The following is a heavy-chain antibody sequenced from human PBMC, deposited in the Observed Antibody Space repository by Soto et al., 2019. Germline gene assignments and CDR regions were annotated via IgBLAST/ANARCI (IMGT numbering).Heavy chain of an antibody. D-gene: IGHD3-10*01. V-gene: IGHV1-2*04. J-gene: IGHJ5*02. CDR2: INPNSGGT. CDR1: GYTFTGYY. CDR3: ARGSMVRGVMQNWFDP. Sequence: VQLVQSGAEVKKPGASVKVSCKASGYTFTGYYMHWVRQAPGQGLEWMGWINPNSGGTNYAQKFQGWVTMTRDTSISTAYMELSRLRSDDTAVYYCARGSMVRGVMQNWFDPWGQGTLVTVSS.